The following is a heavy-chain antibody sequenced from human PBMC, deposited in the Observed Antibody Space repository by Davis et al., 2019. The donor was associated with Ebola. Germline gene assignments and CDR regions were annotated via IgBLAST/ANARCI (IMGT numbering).Heavy chain of an antibody. CDR3: AKGHFWSGYTNSNYYFDY. CDR2: ISEDGRDK. D-gene: IGHD3-3*02. CDR1: GFTFSSYG. J-gene: IGHJ4*02. Sequence: PGGSLRLSCAVSGFTFSSYGMHWVRQAPGKGLEWVALISEDGRDKYYADSVQGRFTISRDNYRKSLYLQMNSLRTEDTAFYYCAKGHFWSGYTNSNYYFDYWGQGALVTVSS. V-gene: IGHV3-30*18.